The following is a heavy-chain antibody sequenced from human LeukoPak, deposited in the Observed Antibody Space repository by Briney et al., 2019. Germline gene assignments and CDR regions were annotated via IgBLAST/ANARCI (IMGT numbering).Heavy chain of an antibody. J-gene: IGHJ4*02. CDR1: GGTFSSYA. V-gene: IGHV1-69*05. CDR2: IIPIFGTA. Sequence: SVKVSCKASGGTFSSYAISWVRQAPGQGLEWMGRIIPIFGTANYAQKFQGRVTITTDESTSTAYMELSSLRSEDTAVYYCARAKRYYDILTGYPDLDYWGQGTLSPSPQ. CDR3: ARAKRYYDILTGYPDLDY. D-gene: IGHD3-9*01.